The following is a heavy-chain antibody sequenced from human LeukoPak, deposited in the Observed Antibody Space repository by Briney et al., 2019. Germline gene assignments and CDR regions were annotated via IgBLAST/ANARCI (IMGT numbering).Heavy chain of an antibody. J-gene: IGHJ4*02. D-gene: IGHD4-11*01. CDR1: GFTFSSYS. V-gene: IGHV3-21*01. Sequence: GGSLRLSCAASGFTFSSYSMNWVRQAPGKGLEWVSSITSSSSYIYYADSVKGRFTISRHNAKNSLYLQLNSLRAEDTAVYYCVRLYDDYTNGHFDSWGQGTLVTVSS. CDR2: ITSSSSYI. CDR3: VRLYDDYTNGHFDS.